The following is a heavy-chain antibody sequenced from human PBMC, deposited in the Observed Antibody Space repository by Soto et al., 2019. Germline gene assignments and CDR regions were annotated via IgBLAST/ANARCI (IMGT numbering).Heavy chain of an antibody. Sequence: SETLSLTCAVSGYSISSGYYWGWIRQPPGKGLEWIGSMSHGGSTYYNPSLKSRVTISVDSSKNQFSVRLSSVTAADTAVYYCAREAHGSASYWEYFVDYWGQGALVTVYS. J-gene: IGHJ4*02. CDR3: AREAHGSASYWEYFVDY. CDR1: GYSISSGYY. V-gene: IGHV4-38-2*02. CDR2: MSHGGST. D-gene: IGHD3-10*01.